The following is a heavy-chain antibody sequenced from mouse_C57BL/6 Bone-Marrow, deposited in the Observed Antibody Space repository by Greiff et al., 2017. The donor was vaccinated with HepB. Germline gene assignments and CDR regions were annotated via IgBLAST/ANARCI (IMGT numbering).Heavy chain of an antibody. J-gene: IGHJ3*01. Sequence: EVNLVESGGDLVKPGGSLKLSCAASGFTFSSYGMSWVRQTPDKRLEWVATISSGGSYTYYPDSVKGRFTISRDNDKNTLYLQMSSLKSEDTAMYYCARHQGYGSRWFAYWGQGTLVTVSA. D-gene: IGHD1-1*01. V-gene: IGHV5-6*01. CDR3: ARHQGYGSRWFAY. CDR2: ISSGGSYT. CDR1: GFTFSSYG.